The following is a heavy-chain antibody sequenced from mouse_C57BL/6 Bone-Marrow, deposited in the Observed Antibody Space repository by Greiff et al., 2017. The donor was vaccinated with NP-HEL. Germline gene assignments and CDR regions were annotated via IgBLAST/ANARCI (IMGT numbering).Heavy chain of an antibody. CDR2: ISDGGSYT. Sequence: EVQGVESGGGLVKPGGSLKLSCAASGFTFSSYAMSWVRQTPEKRLEWVATISDGGSYTYYPDNVKGRFTISRDNAKNNLYLQMSHLKSEDTAMYYCARDRLLRSYIDYWGQGTTLTVSS. CDR3: ARDRLLRSYIDY. CDR1: GFTFSSYA. V-gene: IGHV5-4*01. J-gene: IGHJ2*01. D-gene: IGHD1-1*01.